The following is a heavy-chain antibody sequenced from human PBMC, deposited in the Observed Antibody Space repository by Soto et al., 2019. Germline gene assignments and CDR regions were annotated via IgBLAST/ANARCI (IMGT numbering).Heavy chain of an antibody. Sequence: WASVKVSCKASGYTFTSYGVSWVRQAPGQGLEWMGWINAYNGNTHYAQKFQGRVTMTTDTSTSTAYMELRSLTSDDTAVYHCAILQIVGATYTFDYWGQETQVTVSS. V-gene: IGHV1-18*04. CDR2: INAYNGNT. D-gene: IGHD2-21*01. CDR1: GYTFTSYG. CDR3: AILQIVGATYTFDY. J-gene: IGHJ4*02.